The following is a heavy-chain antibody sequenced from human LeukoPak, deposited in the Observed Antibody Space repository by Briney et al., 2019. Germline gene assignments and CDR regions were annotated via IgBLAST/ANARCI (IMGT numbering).Heavy chain of an antibody. D-gene: IGHD6-19*01. Sequence: GGSLRLSCAASGFTFSSYSMNWVRQAPGKGLEWVSSISNSSSYIYYADSVKGRFTISRDNAKNSLYLQMNSLRAEDTAVYYCARVWYSSGWSAFDYWGQGTLVTVSS. J-gene: IGHJ4*02. CDR3: ARVWYSSGWSAFDY. V-gene: IGHV3-21*01. CDR1: GFTFSSYS. CDR2: ISNSSSYI.